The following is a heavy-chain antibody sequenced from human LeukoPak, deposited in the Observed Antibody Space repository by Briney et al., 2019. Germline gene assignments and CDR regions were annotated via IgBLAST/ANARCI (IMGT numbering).Heavy chain of an antibody. J-gene: IGHJ4*02. Sequence: ASVKVSCKASGYTFTSYDINWVRQATGQGLEWMGWMNPNSGNAGYAQKFQGRVTITRNTSISTAYMELSSLRSDDTAVYYCARDWPDRRAGVGDYWGQGALVTVSS. CDR1: GYTFTSYD. CDR3: ARDWPDRRAGVGDY. CDR2: MNPNSGNA. V-gene: IGHV1-8*03. D-gene: IGHD6-19*01.